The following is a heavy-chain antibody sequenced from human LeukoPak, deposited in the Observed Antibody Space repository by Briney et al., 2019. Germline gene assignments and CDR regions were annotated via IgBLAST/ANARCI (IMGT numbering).Heavy chain of an antibody. CDR2: INHSGST. CDR1: GGCFSGYY. V-gene: IGHV4-34*01. J-gene: IGHJ5*02. Sequence: PSETLSLTCAVYGGCFSGYYWMWIRQPPGKGLEWIGEINHSGSTNYNPSLKSRVTISVDTSKNQFSLKLSSVTAADTAVYYCARSGRSTMVRGARPPRWFDPWGQGTLVTVSS. CDR3: ARSGRSTMVRGARPPRWFDP. D-gene: IGHD3-10*01.